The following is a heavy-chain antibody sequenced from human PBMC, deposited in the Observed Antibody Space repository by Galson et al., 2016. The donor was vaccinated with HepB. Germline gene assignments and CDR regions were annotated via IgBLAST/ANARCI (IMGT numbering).Heavy chain of an antibody. J-gene: IGHJ4*02. D-gene: IGHD6-19*01. CDR1: GDSVSGNRVS. V-gene: IGHV6-1*01. CDR2: TYYRSKWYY. Sequence: CAISGDSVSGNRVSWNWIRQSPSRGLEWLGRTYYRSKWYYDSAVSVKSRIMINPDTSRNLLSLQLNSVTPEDSAVHFCARGGFGAEVADFHYWGQGSLVTVSS. CDR3: ARGGFGAEVADFHY.